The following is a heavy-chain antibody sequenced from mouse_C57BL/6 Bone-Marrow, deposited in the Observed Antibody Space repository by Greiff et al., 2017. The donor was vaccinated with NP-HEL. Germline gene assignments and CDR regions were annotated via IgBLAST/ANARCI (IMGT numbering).Heavy chain of an antibody. J-gene: IGHJ3*01. D-gene: IGHD1-1*01. CDR1: GYSITSGYY. V-gene: IGHV3-6*01. CDR2: ISYDGSN. Sequence: EVKLMESGPGLVKPSQSLSLTCSVTGYSITSGYYWNWIRQFPGNKLEWMGYISYDGSNNYNPSLKNQISITRDTSKNQFILKLNAVATEDTARCDCASGSSYGAYWGKGTLVTVS. CDR3: ASGSSYGAY.